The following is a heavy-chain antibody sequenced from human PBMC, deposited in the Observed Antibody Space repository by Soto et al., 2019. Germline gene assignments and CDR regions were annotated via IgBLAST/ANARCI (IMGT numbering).Heavy chain of an antibody. D-gene: IGHD3-22*01. J-gene: IGHJ4*02. CDR2: IYYSGST. CDR1: GGSISSYY. CDR3: ARGDDSSGYYYGLFDY. Sequence: SETLSLTCTVSGGSISSYYWSWIRQPPGKGLEWIGYIYYSGSTNYNPSLKSRINKSVDTSKNQFSLKLSSVTAADTAVYYCARGDDSSGYYYGLFDYWGQGTLVTVS. V-gene: IGHV4-59*01.